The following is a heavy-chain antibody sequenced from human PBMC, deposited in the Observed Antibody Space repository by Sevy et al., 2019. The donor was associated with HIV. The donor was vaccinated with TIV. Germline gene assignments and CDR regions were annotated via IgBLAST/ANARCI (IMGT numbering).Heavy chain of an antibody. CDR2: IYYNGHI. J-gene: IGHJ4*02. Sequence: SETLSLTCTVSGGSITSLYWNWIRQPPGKGLEWIANIYYNGHINYNPSPKNRVTISLDTSKNQFSLRLSSVTAADTAMYYCAGENAWGRGYSWGQGTLVTVSS. V-gene: IGHV4-59*08. CDR3: AGENAWGRGYS. D-gene: IGHD1-26*01. CDR1: GGSITSLY.